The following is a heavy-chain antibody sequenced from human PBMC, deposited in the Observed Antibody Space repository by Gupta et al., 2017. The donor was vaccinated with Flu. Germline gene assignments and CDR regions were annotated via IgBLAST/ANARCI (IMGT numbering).Heavy chain of an antibody. CDR3: VRGSPVRVTLGLDISCDGMDV. D-gene: IGHD3-16*01. CDR2: VFHTGST. J-gene: IGHJ6*02. CDR1: GGSVSDYY. V-gene: IGHV4-59*02. Sequence: QVQLQESGPGLVKPSETLSLTCSVSGGSVSDYYWSWVRQPPGKGLEWIGYVFHTGSTDYNPSLKSRATISIDTPKKQFSLNLSSVTAADTAVYYCVRGSPVRVTLGLDISCDGMDVWGQGTTVTVSS.